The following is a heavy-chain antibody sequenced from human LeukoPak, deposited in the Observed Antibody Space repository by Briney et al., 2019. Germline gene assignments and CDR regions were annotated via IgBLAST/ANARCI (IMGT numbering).Heavy chain of an antibody. CDR2: IYYSGST. V-gene: IGHV4-39*01. CDR3: ARLGWLYGSGTMNWFDP. CDR1: GGSINSSTYY. D-gene: IGHD3-10*01. Sequence: SETLSLTCTVSGGSINSSTYYWGWVRQPPGKGLEWIGIIYYSGSTYYNPSLRSRVTISVDTSKNQFSLKLSSVTAADTAVYYCARLGWLYGSGTMNWFDPWGQGTLVTVSS. J-gene: IGHJ5*02.